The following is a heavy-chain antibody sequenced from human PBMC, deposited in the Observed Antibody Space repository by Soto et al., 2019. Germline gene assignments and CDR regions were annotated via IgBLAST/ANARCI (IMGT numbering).Heavy chain of an antibody. CDR1: GFTFNNYA. D-gene: IGHD6-19*01. Sequence: GGSLRLSCAASGFTFNNYAMTWVRQAPGKGLEWVSGISGGGGSTYYADSLKGRFTISRDNSKNTLYLQMNSLRVADTAVYYCARTESSGWSTRYGMDVWGQGTTVTRLL. V-gene: IGHV3-23*01. CDR3: ARTESSGWSTRYGMDV. CDR2: ISGGGGST. J-gene: IGHJ6*02.